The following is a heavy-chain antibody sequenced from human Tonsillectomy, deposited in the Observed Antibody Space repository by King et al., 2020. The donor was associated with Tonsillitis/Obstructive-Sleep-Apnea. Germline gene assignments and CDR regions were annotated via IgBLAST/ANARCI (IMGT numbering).Heavy chain of an antibody. CDR1: GFTFSTYA. V-gene: IGHV3-30*04. CDR2: ISYDGSNK. Sequence: VQLVESGGGVVQPGRSLRLSCSASGFTFSTYAMHWVRQAPGKGLEWVAIISYDGSNKYHADSVKGRFTISRDNSNNTLYLQMNSLRTEDTAVYYCARDFSPFRAFGMDVWGQGTSVTVS. D-gene: IGHD3-10*01. J-gene: IGHJ6*02. CDR3: ARDFSPFRAFGMDV.